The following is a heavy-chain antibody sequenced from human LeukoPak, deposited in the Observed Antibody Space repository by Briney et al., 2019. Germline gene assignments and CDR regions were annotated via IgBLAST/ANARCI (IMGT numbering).Heavy chain of an antibody. Sequence: PGGSLRLSCAASGFTFSSCGMHWVRQAPGKGLEWVAVIWYDGSNKYYADSVKGRFTISRDNSKNTLYLQMNSLRAEDTAVYYCAKIAAGKAHYFDYWGQGTLVTVSS. CDR3: AKIAAGKAHYFDY. CDR2: IWYDGSNK. J-gene: IGHJ4*02. CDR1: GFTFSSCG. D-gene: IGHD6-13*01. V-gene: IGHV3-33*06.